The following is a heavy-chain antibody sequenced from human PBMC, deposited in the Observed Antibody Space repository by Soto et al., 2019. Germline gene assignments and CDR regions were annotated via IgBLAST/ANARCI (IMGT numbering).Heavy chain of an antibody. Sequence: GGSLRLSCAASGFSFSSYSMNWVRQAPGKGLEWVSSISSNASHINYADSVKGRFTISRDNAKKSLYLQMNSLRAEDTAVYYCARGYTGYCSGGTCYWFDPWGQGTLVTVSS. D-gene: IGHD2-15*01. CDR2: ISSNASHI. CDR3: ARGYTGYCSGGTCYWFDP. J-gene: IGHJ5*02. CDR1: GFSFSSYS. V-gene: IGHV3-21*01.